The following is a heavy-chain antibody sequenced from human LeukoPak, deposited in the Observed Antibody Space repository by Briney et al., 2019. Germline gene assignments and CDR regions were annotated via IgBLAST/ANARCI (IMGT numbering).Heavy chain of an antibody. CDR3: ARVLHKRNYDSTTYYGY. CDR1: GFTFSSYG. Sequence: GGSLRLSCAASGFTFSSYGMHWVRQAPGKGLEWVAFIRYDGNNKYYADSVKGRFTISRDNSKNTLYLQMNSLRAEDTAVYYCARVLHKRNYDSTTYYGYWGQGTLVTVSS. D-gene: IGHD3-22*01. J-gene: IGHJ4*02. V-gene: IGHV3-30*02. CDR2: IRYDGNNK.